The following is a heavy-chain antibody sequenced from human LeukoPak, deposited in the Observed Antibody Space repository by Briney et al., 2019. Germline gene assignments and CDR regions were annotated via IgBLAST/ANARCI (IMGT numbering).Heavy chain of an antibody. Sequence: ASVKVSCKASGGTFSSYAITWVRQAPGQGLEWMGWISAYNGNTNYAQKFQGRVTMTTDTSTSTAYMELRSLRSDDTAVYYCARDSVVVPAAAYYYYMDVWGKGTTVTVSS. CDR3: ARDSVVVPAAAYYYYMDV. CDR1: GGTFSSYA. D-gene: IGHD2-2*01. V-gene: IGHV1-18*01. CDR2: ISAYNGNT. J-gene: IGHJ6*03.